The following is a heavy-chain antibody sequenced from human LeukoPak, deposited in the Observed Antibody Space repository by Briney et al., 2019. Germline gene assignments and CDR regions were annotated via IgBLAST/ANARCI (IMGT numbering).Heavy chain of an antibody. CDR3: ARGYINYPDF. CDR1: GFTFSSYW. CDR2: ITSDGSGT. D-gene: IGHD4-11*01. V-gene: IGHV3-74*01. Sequence: GRSLRLSCAASGFTFSSYWMHWFRQAPGKGLVWVSRITSDGSGTTYADSVKGRFTISRDNAKNTLYLHMNSLRAEDTAVYYCARGYINYPDFWGQGILVTVSS. J-gene: IGHJ4*02.